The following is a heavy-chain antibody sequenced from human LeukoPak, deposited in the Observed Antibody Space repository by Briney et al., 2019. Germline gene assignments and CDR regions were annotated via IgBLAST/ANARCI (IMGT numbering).Heavy chain of an antibody. CDR1: GGTFSSYA. CDR2: IIPIFGTA. Sequence: GAPVKVSCKASGGTFSSYAISWVRQAPGQGLEWMGGIIPIFGTANYAQKFQGRVTITADESTSTAYMELSSLRSEDTAVYYCARGGSSGWGTVNFDYWGQGTLVTVSS. V-gene: IGHV1-69*13. J-gene: IGHJ4*02. CDR3: ARGGSSGWGTVNFDY. D-gene: IGHD6-19*01.